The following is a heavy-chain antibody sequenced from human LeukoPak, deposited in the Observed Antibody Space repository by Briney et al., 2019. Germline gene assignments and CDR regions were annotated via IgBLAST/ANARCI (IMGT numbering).Heavy chain of an antibody. Sequence: ASVKVSCKASGYTFTGYYMHWVRQAPGQGLEWMGIINPSGGSTSYAQKFQGRVAMTRDTSTSTVYMELSSLRSEDTAVYYCARAQITGTTRFWFDHWGQGTLVTVSS. CDR1: GYTFTGYY. CDR2: INPSGGST. J-gene: IGHJ5*02. V-gene: IGHV1-46*01. CDR3: ARAQITGTTRFWFDH. D-gene: IGHD1-20*01.